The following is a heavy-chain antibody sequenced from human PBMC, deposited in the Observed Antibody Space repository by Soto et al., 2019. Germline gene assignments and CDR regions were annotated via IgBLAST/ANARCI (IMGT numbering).Heavy chain of an antibody. CDR2: INHSGST. V-gene: IGHV4-34*01. CDR3: AGRDRATGAFDI. Sequence: EPLSVRCDVEGGPFGGYCWSGIRQPPGKGLEWTGEINHSGSTNYNPSLKSRVTISVDTSKNQFSLKLSSVTAADTAVSYFAGRDRATGAFDIWGQGTMLTVSS. D-gene: IGHD4-4*01. J-gene: IGHJ3*02. CDR1: GGPFGGYC.